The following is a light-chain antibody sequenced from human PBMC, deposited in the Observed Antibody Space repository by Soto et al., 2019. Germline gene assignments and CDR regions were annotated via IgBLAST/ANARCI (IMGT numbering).Light chain of an antibody. CDR3: SSYTSSSTLWV. J-gene: IGLJ3*02. CDR1: SSDVGGYNY. V-gene: IGLV2-14*01. CDR2: EVS. Sequence: QSALTQPASVSGSPGQSITISCTGTSSDVGGYNYFSWYQQHPGKAPKLMIYEVSNRHSGVSNRFPGSKSGNTASLTISGLQAEDEADYNCSSYTSSSTLWVFGGGTKLTVL.